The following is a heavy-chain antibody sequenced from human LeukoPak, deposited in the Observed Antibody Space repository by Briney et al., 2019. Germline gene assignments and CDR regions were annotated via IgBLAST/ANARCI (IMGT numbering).Heavy chain of an antibody. CDR1: GFTFSNYG. Sequence: PGGSLRLSCAASGFTFSNYGMSWVRQAPGKGLEWVSAISGSGGSTYYADSVKGRFTISRDNSKNTLYLQMNSLRAEDTAVYSCARVNDYDSGSLYRPIDYWGQGTLVTVSS. CDR3: ARVNDYDSGSLYRPIDY. D-gene: IGHD3-10*01. CDR2: ISGSGGST. V-gene: IGHV3-23*01. J-gene: IGHJ4*02.